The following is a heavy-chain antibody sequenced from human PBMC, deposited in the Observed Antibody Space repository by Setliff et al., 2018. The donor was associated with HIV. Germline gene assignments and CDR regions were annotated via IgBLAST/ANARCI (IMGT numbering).Heavy chain of an antibody. CDR1: GESLSGYY. J-gene: IGHJ5*02. Sequence: SETLSLTCAVYGESLSGYYWSWIRRPPGRGLEWIGDITHTRATNYNPSLQSRVTMSVDTSKNQFSLKLNSVTAADTAVYYCVRGGDCSSWYWGRWFDPWGQGTLVTVSS. D-gene: IGHD6-13*01. CDR3: VRGGDCSSWYWGRWFDP. CDR2: ITHTRAT. V-gene: IGHV4-34*01.